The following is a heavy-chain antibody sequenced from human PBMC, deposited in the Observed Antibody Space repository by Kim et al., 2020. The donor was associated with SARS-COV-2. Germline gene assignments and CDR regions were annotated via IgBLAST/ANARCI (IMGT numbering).Heavy chain of an antibody. Sequence: SVKGRFTISRDNAKNTLYLQMNSLRAEDTAVYYCARDRSPYYYDSSGYHKWGQGTLVTVSS. J-gene: IGHJ4*02. CDR3: ARDRSPYYYDSSGYHK. V-gene: IGHV3-74*01. D-gene: IGHD3-22*01.